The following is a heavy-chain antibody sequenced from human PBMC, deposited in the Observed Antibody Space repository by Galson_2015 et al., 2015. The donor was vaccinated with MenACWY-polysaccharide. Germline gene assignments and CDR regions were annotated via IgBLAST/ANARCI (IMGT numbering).Heavy chain of an antibody. J-gene: IGHJ4*02. Sequence: SLRLSCAASGFTFSSYAMSWVRQAPGKGLEWVSAISGSGGSTYYADSVKGRFTISRNNSKNTLYLQMNSLRAEDTAVYYCAEVKWGFHYDSSGYYEFDYWGQGTLVTVSS. D-gene: IGHD3-22*01. CDR3: AEVKWGFHYDSSGYYEFDY. V-gene: IGHV3-23*01. CDR2: ISGSGGST. CDR1: GFTFSSYA.